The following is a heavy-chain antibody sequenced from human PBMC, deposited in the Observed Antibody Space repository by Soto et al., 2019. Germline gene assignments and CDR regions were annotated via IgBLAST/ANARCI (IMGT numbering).Heavy chain of an antibody. CDR3: ARAKGWPDISFRP. J-gene: IGHJ5*02. V-gene: IGHV3-48*02. CDR1: GFSFSSHS. CDR2: ISSTSSII. D-gene: IGHD3-9*01. Sequence: EVQLVESGGGLVQPGGFLRLSCAASGFSFSSHSMNWVRQAPGKGLEWVSYISSTSSIIYYADSVKGRFTTSRDNAKNSLYLQMNSLRDEDTAVYYWARAKGWPDISFRPWGQRTLVIVSS.